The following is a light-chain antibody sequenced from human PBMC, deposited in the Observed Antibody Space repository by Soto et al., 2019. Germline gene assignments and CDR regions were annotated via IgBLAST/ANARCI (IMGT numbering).Light chain of an antibody. J-gene: IGLJ1*01. Sequence: QSVLTQPASVSGSPGQSITISCTGTSRDVGGYNFVSWYQQHPGKAPKLMIYDVSNRPSGVSDRFSGSKSGNTASLSISGLQAEDEADYFCSSYTTYTTGTTLVFGTGTKVTVL. CDR3: SSYTTYTTGTTLV. CDR1: SRDVGGYNF. V-gene: IGLV2-14*03. CDR2: DVS.